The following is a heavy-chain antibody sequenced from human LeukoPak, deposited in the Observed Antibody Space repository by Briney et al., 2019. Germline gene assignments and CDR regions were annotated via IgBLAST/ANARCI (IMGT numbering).Heavy chain of an antibody. Sequence: GGSLRLSCAASGFTFSSYSLNWVRPAPGKGLEWVSDISSSSSTIYYGDSVKGRFTISRDNAKNSLYLQMNSLRDEDTAVYYCARERDSSSWYAFDIWGQGTMVTVSS. J-gene: IGHJ3*02. CDR1: GFTFSSYS. CDR2: ISSSSSTI. V-gene: IGHV3-48*02. CDR3: ARERDSSSWYAFDI. D-gene: IGHD6-13*01.